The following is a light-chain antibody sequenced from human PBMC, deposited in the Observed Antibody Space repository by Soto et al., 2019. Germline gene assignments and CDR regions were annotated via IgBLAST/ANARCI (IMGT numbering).Light chain of an antibody. J-gene: IGLJ3*02. CDR3: QSYDSSLSGSV. V-gene: IGLV1-40*01. CDR2: GNS. CDR1: SSNNGAGYD. Sequence: QSVLTQPPSVSGAPGQRVPISCTGSSSNNGAGYDVHWYQQLPGTAPKLLIYGNSNRPSGVPDRFSGSKSGTSASLAITGLQAEDEADYYCQSYDSSLSGSVFGGGTQLTVL.